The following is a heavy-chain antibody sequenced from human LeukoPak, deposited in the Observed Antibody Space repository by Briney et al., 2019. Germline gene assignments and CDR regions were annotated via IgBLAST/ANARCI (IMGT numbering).Heavy chain of an antibody. V-gene: IGHV1-8*01. J-gene: IGHJ4*02. CDR3: ARGLRWYRHFDY. D-gene: IGHD4-17*01. CDR2: MNPNSGNT. Sequence: ASVKVSCKASGYTFTSYDINWVRQATGQGLEWMGWMNPNSGNTGYAQKFQGRVTMTRNTSISTAHMELSSLRSEDTAVYYCARGLRWYRHFDYWGQGTLVTVSS. CDR1: GYTFTSYD.